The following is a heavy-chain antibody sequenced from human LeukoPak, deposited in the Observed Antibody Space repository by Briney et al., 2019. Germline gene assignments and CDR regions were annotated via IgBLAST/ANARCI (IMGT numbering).Heavy chain of an antibody. CDR3: AKDGVTPTGHSSSWYSPKYFQH. CDR2: IYSGGGA. J-gene: IGHJ1*01. Sequence: PGGSLGLSCAASGFTVTSNYMSWVRQAPGKGLEWVSIIYSGGGAYYADSLKGRFTISRDNSKNTLYLQMNSLRAEDTAVYYCAKDGVTPTGHSSSWYSPKYFQHWGQGTLVTVSS. D-gene: IGHD6-13*01. CDR1: GFTVTSNY. V-gene: IGHV3-66*02.